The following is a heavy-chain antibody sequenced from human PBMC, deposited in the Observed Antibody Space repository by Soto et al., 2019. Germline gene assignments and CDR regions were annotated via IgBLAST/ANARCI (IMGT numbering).Heavy chain of an antibody. V-gene: IGHV3-30*18. CDR2: FSYDGNNK. J-gene: IGHJ4*02. Sequence: QVQLVESGGGVVQPGRSLRLSCAASGFTFSSYAMHWVRQAPGKGLEWVAVFSYDGNNKYYADSVKGRFTISRDNSKNTLYLQMNSLRAEDTAVYYCAQVARPRVSNLHLDYWGQGTLVTVSS. D-gene: IGHD3-3*01. CDR3: AQVARPRVSNLHLDY. CDR1: GFTFSSYA.